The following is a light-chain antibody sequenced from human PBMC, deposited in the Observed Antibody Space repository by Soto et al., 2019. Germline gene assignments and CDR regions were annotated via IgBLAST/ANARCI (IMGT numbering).Light chain of an antibody. V-gene: IGLV2-14*01. CDR2: EVT. CDR3: SSYTSTSTPV. J-gene: IGLJ1*01. Sequence: QSALTQPASVSGSLGQSITISCTGTSTGVGGYNFVSWYQQHPDKAPKLLIYEVTNRPSGVSNRFSGSKSGNTASLTISGLQAEDEADYYCSSYTSTSTPVFGTGTKVTVL. CDR1: STGVGGYNF.